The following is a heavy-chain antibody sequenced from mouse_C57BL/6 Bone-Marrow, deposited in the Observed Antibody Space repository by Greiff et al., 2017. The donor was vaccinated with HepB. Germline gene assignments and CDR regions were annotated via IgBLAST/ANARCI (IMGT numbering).Heavy chain of an antibody. D-gene: IGHD2-3*01. V-gene: IGHV1-81*01. CDR1: GYTFTSYG. CDR2: IYPRSGNT. J-gene: IGHJ4*01. CDR3: VYDGYYLSLYYAMDY. Sequence: VQLVESGAELARPGASVKLSCKASGYTFTSYGISWVKQRTGQGLEWIGEIYPRSGNTYYNEKFKGKATLTADKSSSTAYMELRSLTSEDSAVYFCVYDGYYLSLYYAMDYWGQGTSVTVSS.